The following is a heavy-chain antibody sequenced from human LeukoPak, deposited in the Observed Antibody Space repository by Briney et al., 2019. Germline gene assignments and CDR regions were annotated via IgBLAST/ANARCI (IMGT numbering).Heavy chain of an antibody. CDR3: ARGFYGSGTDGGY. Sequence: GGSLRLSCAASGFTFSSYGMNWVRQAPGKGREWVSSISSSSSYIYYADSVKGRFTISRDNAKNSLYLQMNSLRAEDTAVYYCARGFYGSGTDGGYWGQGTLVTVSS. CDR1: GFTFSSYG. J-gene: IGHJ4*02. CDR2: ISSSSSYI. D-gene: IGHD3-10*01. V-gene: IGHV3-21*01.